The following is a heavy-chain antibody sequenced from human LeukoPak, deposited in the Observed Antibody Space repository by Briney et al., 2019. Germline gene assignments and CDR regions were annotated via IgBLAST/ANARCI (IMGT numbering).Heavy chain of an antibody. J-gene: IGHJ3*02. D-gene: IGHD3-16*01. Sequence: ASVKVSCKASGYTFTGYYMHWVRQAPGQGLEWMGWINPNSGGTNYAQKFQGRVTMTRDTSISTAYMELSRLRSDDTAVYYCARPLKGGGDAFDIWGQGTMVTVSS. CDR1: GYTFTGYY. CDR2: INPNSGGT. CDR3: ARPLKGGGDAFDI. V-gene: IGHV1-2*02.